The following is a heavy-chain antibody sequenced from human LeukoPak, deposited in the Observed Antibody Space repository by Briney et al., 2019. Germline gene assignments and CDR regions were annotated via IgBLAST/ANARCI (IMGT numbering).Heavy chain of an antibody. Sequence: GGSLRLSCAASGFTFSDYYISWIRQAPGKGLEWVSYISSSGSTIYYADSVKGRFTISRDNAKNSLYLQMNSLRAEDTAVYYCARDRESYYYYYMDVWGKGTTVTVSS. V-gene: IGHV3-11*04. J-gene: IGHJ6*03. CDR2: ISSSGSTI. CDR1: GFTFSDYY. CDR3: ARDRESYYYYYMDV.